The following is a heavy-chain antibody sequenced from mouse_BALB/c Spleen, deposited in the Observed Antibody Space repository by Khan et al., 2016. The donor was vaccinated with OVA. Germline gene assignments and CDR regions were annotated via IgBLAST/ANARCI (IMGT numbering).Heavy chain of an antibody. CDR1: GFTFSSFG. D-gene: IGHD4-1*01. V-gene: IGHV5-17*02. Sequence: EVELVESGGGLVQPGGSRKLSCAASGFTFSSFGMHWVRQAPEKGLEWVAYISSGSSTTYYADTVKGRFTISRDSPRNTLFLQMTSLRSEDTAMYYCASSNWDYWGQGTTLTVSS. CDR2: ISSGSSTT. CDR3: ASSNWDY. J-gene: IGHJ2*01.